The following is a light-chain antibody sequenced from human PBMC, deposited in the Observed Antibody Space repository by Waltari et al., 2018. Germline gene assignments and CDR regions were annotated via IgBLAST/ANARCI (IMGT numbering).Light chain of an antibody. J-gene: IGLJ2*01. CDR3: AAWDGSLNALI. CDR2: YDD. Sequence: QSALPQPPSVSGAPRQRVTISCSGSSSNIGDSAVNWYQQFPGKSPKLVIYYDDLLPSGVSDRFSGSKSGSSASLAISGLQSEDEALYFCAAWDGSLNALIFGGGTKLTVL. V-gene: IGLV1-36*01. CDR1: SSNIGDSA.